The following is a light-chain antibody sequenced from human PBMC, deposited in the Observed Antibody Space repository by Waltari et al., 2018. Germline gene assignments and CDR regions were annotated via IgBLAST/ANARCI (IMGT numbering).Light chain of an antibody. V-gene: IGKV2-28*01. CDR3: MQALQIPWT. CDR2: LGF. CDR1: QILRHSNGDNH. J-gene: IGKJ1*01. Sequence: DIVMTQSPLSLPVTPGEPASISCKSSQILRHSNGDNHLDWYLQKPGQSPQLLIYLGFNRASGVPDRFSGSGSGTDFTLKISRVEAEDVGVYYCMQALQIPWTFGQGTKVEIK.